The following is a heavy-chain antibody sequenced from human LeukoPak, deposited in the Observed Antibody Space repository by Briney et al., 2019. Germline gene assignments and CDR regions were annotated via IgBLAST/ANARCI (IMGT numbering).Heavy chain of an antibody. V-gene: IGHV3-11*01. CDR1: GFTFSDYY. D-gene: IGHD4-17*01. Sequence: PGGSLRLSCAASGFTFSDYYMSWIRQAPGKGLEWVSYISSSGSTIYYADSVKGRFTISRDNAKNSLYLQMNSLRAEDTAVYYCASIAVTTSYYYYGKDVWGQGTTVTVSS. CDR3: ASIAVTTSYYYYGKDV. J-gene: IGHJ6*02. CDR2: ISSSGSTI.